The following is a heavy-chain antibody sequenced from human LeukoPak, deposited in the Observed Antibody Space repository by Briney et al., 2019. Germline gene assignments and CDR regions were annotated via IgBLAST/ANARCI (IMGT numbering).Heavy chain of an antibody. V-gene: IGHV4-4*09. J-gene: IGHJ5*02. CDR2: IYTRGNT. Sequence: SETLSLTCTVSGASMSGYYWSWIRQPPGKGLEWIGYIYTRGNTNYNPSLKSRVTISVDTSKNQFSLKLSSVTAADTAVCYCARKIQGWFDTWGQGTLVTVSS. CDR3: ARKIQGWFDT. CDR1: GASMSGYY.